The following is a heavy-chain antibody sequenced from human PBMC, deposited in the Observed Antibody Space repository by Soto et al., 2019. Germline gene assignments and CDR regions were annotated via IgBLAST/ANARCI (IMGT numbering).Heavy chain of an antibody. D-gene: IGHD2-2*01. J-gene: IGHJ6*02. V-gene: IGHV3-23*01. CDR3: AKVTSAQVFYFGLDV. CDR1: GFTFTSYA. Sequence: GGSLRLSCAASGFTFTSYAMSWVRQAPGKGLEWVSIISDSAGRTYYADSVKGRFSISRDNSKNTLYLHMNSLRAEDTAIYYCAKVTSAQVFYFGLDVWGQGTTVTVSS. CDR2: ISDSAGRT.